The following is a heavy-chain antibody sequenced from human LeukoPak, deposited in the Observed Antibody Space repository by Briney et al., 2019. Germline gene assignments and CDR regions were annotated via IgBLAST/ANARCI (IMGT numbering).Heavy chain of an antibody. J-gene: IGHJ4*02. Sequence: PGGSLRLSCDASGFTFRKYAMSWVRQAPGKGLEWVAVIWYGGSSKYYADSVKGRFTISRDNSKNTLYLQMNSLRAEDTAVYYCANSIAALDYWGQGTLVTVSS. CDR3: ANSIAALDY. CDR2: IWYGGSSK. D-gene: IGHD6-6*01. CDR1: GFTFRKYA. V-gene: IGHV3-33*07.